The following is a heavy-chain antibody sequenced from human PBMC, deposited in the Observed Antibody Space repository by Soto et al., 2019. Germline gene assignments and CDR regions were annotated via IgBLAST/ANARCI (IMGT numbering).Heavy chain of an antibody. D-gene: IGHD3-10*01. CDR1: GFPFNTHG. CDR3: AKKVNSGSGSQYFDY. J-gene: IGHJ4*02. CDR2: ISGGGDRT. Sequence: PGGSLRLSCGASGFPFNTHGMAWVRQAPGKGLEWVSGISGGGDRTQYADGVKGRFTISRDNSKNTVDLQMTSLRAEDTATYYCAKKVNSGSGSQYFDYWGQGTLVTVSS. V-gene: IGHV3-23*01.